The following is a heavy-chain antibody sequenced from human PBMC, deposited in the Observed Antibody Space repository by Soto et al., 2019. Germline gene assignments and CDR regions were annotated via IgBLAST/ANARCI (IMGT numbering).Heavy chain of an antibody. V-gene: IGHV1-46*01. J-gene: IGHJ4*02. D-gene: IGHD5-18*01. CDR2: INPSGGST. Sequence: ASAKVSCKASGYTFTNYYMSWVRQAPGQGFEWMGMINPSGGSTSYAQKFQGRVTVSRDTSTTTVYMELSSLRYEDTAVYFCARSQHSYGNYFDSWGQGALVTVSS. CDR1: GYTFTNYY. CDR3: ARSQHSYGNYFDS.